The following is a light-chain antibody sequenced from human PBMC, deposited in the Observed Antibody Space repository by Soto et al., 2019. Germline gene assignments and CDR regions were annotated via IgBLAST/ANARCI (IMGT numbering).Light chain of an antibody. CDR3: YQYGISPPYT. CDR1: QSVSSRY. Sequence: DIVLTQSPGTLSLSPGERATLSCRASQSVSSRYLAWYQQKPGQAPRLLIYCASSRATGIPDRFSGSGSGIDITLTINRLEPEDFSVYYCYQYGISPPYTFGQGTKLEIK. CDR2: CAS. J-gene: IGKJ2*01. V-gene: IGKV3-20*01.